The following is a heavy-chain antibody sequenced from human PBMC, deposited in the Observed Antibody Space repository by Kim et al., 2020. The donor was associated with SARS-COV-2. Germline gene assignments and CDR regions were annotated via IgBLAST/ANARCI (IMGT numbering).Heavy chain of an antibody. Sequence: SETLSLTCAVYGASFSGSYWTWIRQPPGKGLEWIGEINHGGSTNYNPSLKSRLTISVDTSKNQFSLRLTSVTAADTAVYYCASRGQGSGTYWGQGTLVTVSS. D-gene: IGHD3-10*01. CDR1: GASFSGSY. CDR3: ASRGQGSGTY. J-gene: IGHJ4*02. CDR2: INHGGST. V-gene: IGHV4-34*01.